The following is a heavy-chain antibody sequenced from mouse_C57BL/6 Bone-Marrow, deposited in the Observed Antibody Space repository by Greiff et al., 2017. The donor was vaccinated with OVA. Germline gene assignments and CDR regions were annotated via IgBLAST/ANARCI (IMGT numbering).Heavy chain of an antibody. J-gene: IGHJ3*01. CDR2: INPNNGGT. Sequence: VQLQQSGPELVKPGASVKISCKASGYTFTDYYMNWVKQSHGKSLEWIGDINPNNGGTSYNQKFKGKATLTVDKSSSTAYMELRSLTSEDSAVYYCARADYYGSRGVFAYWGQGTLVTVSA. CDR1: GYTFTDYY. D-gene: IGHD1-1*01. V-gene: IGHV1-26*01. CDR3: ARADYYGSRGVFAY.